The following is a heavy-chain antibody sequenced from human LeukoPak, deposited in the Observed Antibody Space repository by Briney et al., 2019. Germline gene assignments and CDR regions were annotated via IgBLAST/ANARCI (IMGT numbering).Heavy chain of an antibody. CDR3: AKDGTVCGGDCYSDY. Sequence: GGSLRLSCAASGLTFSSYGLSWVRQAPGKGLEWVSAITYSGGNTYYADSVKGRFTISRDDSKNTLYLQMNSLRAEDTAVYYCAKDGTVCGGDCYSDYWGQGTLVTVSS. D-gene: IGHD2-21*02. J-gene: IGHJ4*02. CDR1: GLTFSSYG. V-gene: IGHV3-23*01. CDR2: ITYSGGNT.